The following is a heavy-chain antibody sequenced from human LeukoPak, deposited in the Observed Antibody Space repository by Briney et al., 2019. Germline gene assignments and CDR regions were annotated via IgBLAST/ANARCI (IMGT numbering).Heavy chain of an antibody. D-gene: IGHD2-15*01. CDR1: GGSFSGYY. J-gene: IGHJ4*02. CDR2: INHSGST. Sequence: PSETLSLTCAVYGGSFSGYYWSWIRQPPGKGLEWIGEINHSGSTNYNPSLKSRVTISVDTSKNQFSLKLSSVTAADTAVYYCARPLGVAATQVDYWGQGTLVSVSS. CDR3: ARPLGVAATQVDY. V-gene: IGHV4-34*01.